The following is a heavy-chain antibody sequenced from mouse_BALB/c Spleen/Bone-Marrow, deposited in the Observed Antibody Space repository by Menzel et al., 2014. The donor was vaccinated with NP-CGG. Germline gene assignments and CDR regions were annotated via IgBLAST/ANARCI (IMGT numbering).Heavy chain of an antibody. J-gene: IGHJ3*01. CDR3: ARLGYYGGFAY. CDR1: GFDFSGFW. Sequence: VMLVESGGGLVQPGRSLKISCAASGFDFSGFWMGWVRLAPGKGLEWIGEINPDSSTINYTPSLKDRFIISRDNAKNTLYLQMSKVRSEDTALYYCARLGYYGGFAYWGQGTLVTVSA. D-gene: IGHD2-3*01. CDR2: INPDSSTI. V-gene: IGHV4-1*02.